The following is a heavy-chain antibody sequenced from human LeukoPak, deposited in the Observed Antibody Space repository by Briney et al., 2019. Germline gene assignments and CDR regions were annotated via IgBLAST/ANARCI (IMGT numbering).Heavy chain of an antibody. V-gene: IGHV1-18*01. CDR3: ARAATGYGSGSYYSTH. D-gene: IGHD3-10*01. CDR2: ISAYNGNT. Sequence: ASVKVSCKASGYTFTSYGISWVRQAPGQGLEWMGWISAYNGNTNYAQKLQGRVTMTTDTSTSTAYMELRSLRSGDTAVYYCARAATGYGSGSYYSTHWGQGTLVTVSS. J-gene: IGHJ4*02. CDR1: GYTFTSYG.